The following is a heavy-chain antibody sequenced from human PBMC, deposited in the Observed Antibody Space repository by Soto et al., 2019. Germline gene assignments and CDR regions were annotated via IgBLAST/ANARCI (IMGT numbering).Heavy chain of an antibody. Sequence: QVKLVQSGAAVRKPGASVKVSCKASGYTFTDYGVSWVRQAPGQGLQWMGWINTYNAKTNYAPKVQARATMTTDTSTTTAYMELKSLKSADTAVYYCARDQYAVGGDFWGQGTQVTVSS. CDR2: INTYNAKT. V-gene: IGHV1-18*01. J-gene: IGHJ4*02. CDR3: ARDQYAVGGDF. D-gene: IGHD1-26*01. CDR1: GYTFTDYG.